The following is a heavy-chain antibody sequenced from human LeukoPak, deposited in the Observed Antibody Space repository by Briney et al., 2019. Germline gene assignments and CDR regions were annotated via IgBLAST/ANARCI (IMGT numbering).Heavy chain of an antibody. V-gene: IGHV3-23*01. CDR2: ISGSGGST. CDR1: GFTFSSYA. CDR3: AKRHYYGSGSYSTFDY. J-gene: IGHJ4*02. D-gene: IGHD3-10*01. Sequence: GGSLRLSCAASGFTFSSYAMSWVRQAPGKGLEWVSAISGSGGSTYYADSVKGRFTISRDNSKNTLYLQMNSLRAEDTAVYYCAKRHYYGSGSYSTFDYWGQGTLVTVSS.